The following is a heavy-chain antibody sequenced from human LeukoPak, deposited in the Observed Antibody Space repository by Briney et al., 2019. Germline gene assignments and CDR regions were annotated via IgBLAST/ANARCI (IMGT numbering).Heavy chain of an antibody. CDR1: GFTVSSNY. Sequence: PGGSLRLSCAASGFTVSSNYMSWVRQAPGKGLEWVSVIYSGGSTYYADSVKGRFTISRDNSKNTLYLQMNSLRAEDTAVYYCAGAYFDWLGDFDYWGQGTLVTVSS. D-gene: IGHD3-9*01. J-gene: IGHJ4*02. CDR3: AGAYFDWLGDFDY. V-gene: IGHV3-53*05. CDR2: IYSGGST.